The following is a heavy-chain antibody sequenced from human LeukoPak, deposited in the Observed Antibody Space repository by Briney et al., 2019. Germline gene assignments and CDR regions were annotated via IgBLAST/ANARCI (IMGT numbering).Heavy chain of an antibody. V-gene: IGHV3-21*01. D-gene: IGHD3-16*01. CDR2: ISSSSSYI. CDR3: ARVPRGGDRFDP. CDR1: GFTFSSYS. Sequence: PGGSLRLSCAASGFTFSSYSMNWVGQAPGKGLEWVSSISSSSSYIYYADSVKGRFTISRDNAKNSLYLQMNSLRAEDTAVYYCARVPRGGDRFDPWGQGTLVTVSS. J-gene: IGHJ5*02.